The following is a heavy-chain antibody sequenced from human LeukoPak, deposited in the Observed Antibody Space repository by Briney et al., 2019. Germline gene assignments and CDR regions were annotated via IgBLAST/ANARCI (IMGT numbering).Heavy chain of an antibody. Sequence: ASVKVSCKASGYTVIDFFIHWVRQAPGQGLEWMGRINPNSGGTEYPPNFQGRVTMTRDTSISTAYMELSRLRSDDTAVYYCARSTAMDYYYYMDVWGKGTTVTVSS. V-gene: IGHV1-2*06. CDR1: GYTVIDFF. CDR3: ARSTAMDYYYYMDV. D-gene: IGHD5-18*01. J-gene: IGHJ6*03. CDR2: INPNSGGT.